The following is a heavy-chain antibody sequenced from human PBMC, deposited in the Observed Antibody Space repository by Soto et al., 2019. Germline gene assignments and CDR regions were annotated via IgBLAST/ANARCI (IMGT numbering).Heavy chain of an antibody. CDR2: IIPIFGTA. CDR1: GGTFSSYA. Sequence: QVQLVQSGAEVKKPGSSVKVSCKASGGTFSSYAISWVRQAPGQGLEWMGGIIPIFGTANYAQKFQGRVTMTADESTSTAYMELSSLRSEDTAVYYCASWEGAKWLVPGDAFDIWGQGTMVTVSS. CDR3: ASWEGAKWLVPGDAFDI. J-gene: IGHJ3*02. V-gene: IGHV1-69*12. D-gene: IGHD6-19*01.